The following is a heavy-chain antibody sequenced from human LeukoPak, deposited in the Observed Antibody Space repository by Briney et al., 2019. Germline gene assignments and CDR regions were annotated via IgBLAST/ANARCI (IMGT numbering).Heavy chain of an antibody. V-gene: IGHV3-7*01. CDR3: ARVRIEYDYVWGSYRRNPSFDY. D-gene: IGHD3-16*02. CDR1: GFTFITYW. Sequence: GGSLRLSCAASGFTFITYWMTWVRQAPGKGLEWVANIKQDGSEKYYVDSVKGRFTISRDNAKNSVYLQMNSLRAEDTAMYYCARVRIEYDYVWGSYRRNPSFDYWGQGTLVSVSS. CDR2: IKQDGSEK. J-gene: IGHJ4*02.